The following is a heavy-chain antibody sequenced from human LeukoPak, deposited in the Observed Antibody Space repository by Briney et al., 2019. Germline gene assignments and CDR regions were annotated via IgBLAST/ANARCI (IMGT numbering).Heavy chain of an antibody. D-gene: IGHD3-22*01. V-gene: IGHV1-18*01. CDR2: MSAYNGNT. Sequence: ASVKVSCKASGYTFTSYGISWVRQAPGQGLEWMGWMSAYNGNTNYAQKLQGRVTMTTDTSTSTAYMELRSLRSDDTAVYYCAREVFYYDSSGPYYYDDYWGQRTLVTVSS. CDR1: GYTFTSYG. J-gene: IGHJ4*02. CDR3: AREVFYYDSSGPYYYDDY.